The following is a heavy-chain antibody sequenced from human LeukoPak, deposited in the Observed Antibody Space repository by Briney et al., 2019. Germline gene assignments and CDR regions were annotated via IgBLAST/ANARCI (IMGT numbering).Heavy chain of an antibody. Sequence: PGGSLRLSCAASGFTFSNYGMHWVRQAPGKGLEWVAIIWSDGNNKYYADSVKGRFTISRDNSKNTLYLQMNSLRAEDTAVYYCARGSGGYYNWFDSWGQGTLATVSS. CDR2: IWSDGNNK. V-gene: IGHV3-33*01. CDR3: ARGSGGYYNWFDS. D-gene: IGHD3-10*01. CDR1: GFTFSNYG. J-gene: IGHJ5*01.